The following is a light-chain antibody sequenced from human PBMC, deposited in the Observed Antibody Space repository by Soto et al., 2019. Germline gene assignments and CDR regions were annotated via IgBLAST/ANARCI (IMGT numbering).Light chain of an antibody. CDR3: QQYHNRPPWT. CDR2: GAS. Sequence: EIVMTQSRAILSVSPGERATLSCRASQSVSYNLAWYQQKPGQAPRLLMYGASSRATGIPARFSGSGSGTEFTLTISSLQSEDFAVYYCQQYHNRPPWTFGQGTKAEIK. J-gene: IGKJ1*01. V-gene: IGKV3D-15*01. CDR1: QSVSYN.